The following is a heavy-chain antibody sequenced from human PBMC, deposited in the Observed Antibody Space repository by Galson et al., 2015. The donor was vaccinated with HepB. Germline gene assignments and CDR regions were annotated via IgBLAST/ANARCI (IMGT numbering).Heavy chain of an antibody. Sequence: SVKVSCKASGGTFSSYAISWVRQAPGQGLEWMGGIIPIFGTANYAQKFQGRVTITADESTSTAYMELSSLRSEDTAVYYCASDSSGWYHGTTYYYYGMDVWGQGTTVTVSS. CDR2: IIPIFGTA. CDR3: ASDSSGWYHGTTYYYYGMDV. CDR1: GGTFSSYA. D-gene: IGHD6-19*01. J-gene: IGHJ6*02. V-gene: IGHV1-69*13.